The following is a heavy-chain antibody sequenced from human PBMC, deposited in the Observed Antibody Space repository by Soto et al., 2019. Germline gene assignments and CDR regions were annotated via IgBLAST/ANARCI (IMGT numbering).Heavy chain of an antibody. J-gene: IGHJ4*02. D-gene: IGHD6-13*01. CDR3: ARDRSNSPDYFDY. V-gene: IGHV4-39*02. CDR1: GGSIIDSDRF. CDR2: IYYSGST. Sequence: SATLSLTWTVSGGSIIDSDRFWAWIRKPPGKGLEWIGSIYYSGSTDYNPSLRSRVTISVDTSKNQFSLKVGSVTAADTAVYYCARDRSNSPDYFDYWGQGTLVTGSS.